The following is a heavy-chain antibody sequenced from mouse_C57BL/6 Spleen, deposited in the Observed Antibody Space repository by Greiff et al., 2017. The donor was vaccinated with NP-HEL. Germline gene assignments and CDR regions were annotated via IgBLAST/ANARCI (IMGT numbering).Heavy chain of an antibody. CDR3: TRDRLIYYDYDEDAMDY. Sequence: EVQGVESGEGLVKPGGSLKLSCAASGFTFSSYAMSWVRQTPEKRLEWVAYISSGGDYIYYADTVKGRFTISRDNARNTLYLQMSSLKSEDTAMYYCTRDRLIYYDYDEDAMDYWGQGTSVTVSS. CDR2: ISSGGDYI. J-gene: IGHJ4*01. D-gene: IGHD2-4*01. CDR1: GFTFSSYA. V-gene: IGHV5-9-1*02.